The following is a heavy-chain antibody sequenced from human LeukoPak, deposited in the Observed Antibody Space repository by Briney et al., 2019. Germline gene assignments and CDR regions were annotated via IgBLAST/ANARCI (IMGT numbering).Heavy chain of an antibody. CDR2: IIPIFGTA. D-gene: IGHD3-22*01. V-gene: IGHV1-69*13. CDR3: ARDLYDGPYYYDSSGYGPFGY. J-gene: IGHJ4*02. Sequence: ASVKVSCKASGGTFSSYAISWVRQAPGQGLEWMGGIIPIFGTANYAQKFQGRVTITADESTSTAYMELSSLRSEDTAVYYCARDLYDGPYYYDSSGYGPFGYWGQGTLVTVSS. CDR1: GGTFSSYA.